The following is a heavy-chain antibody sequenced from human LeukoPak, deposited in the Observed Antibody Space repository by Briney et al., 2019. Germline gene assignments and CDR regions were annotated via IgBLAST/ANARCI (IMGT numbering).Heavy chain of an antibody. CDR2: IYSGGNT. Sequence: GGSLRLSCAASGFTVSSNYMSWVRQAPGKGLEWGSIIYSGGNTYYSDSVKGRFTISRDNSNTTLYLQMNSLRAEDTAVYYCARSPYYYDSSGYHGAFDIWGQGTMVTVSS. CDR1: GFTVSSNY. J-gene: IGHJ3*02. V-gene: IGHV3-53*01. CDR3: ARSPYYYDSSGYHGAFDI. D-gene: IGHD3-22*01.